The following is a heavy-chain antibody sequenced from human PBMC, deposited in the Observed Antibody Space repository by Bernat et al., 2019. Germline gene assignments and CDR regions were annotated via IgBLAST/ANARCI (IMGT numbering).Heavy chain of an antibody. CDR1: GGPISSSSYY. D-gene: IGHD3-22*01. CDR2: IYYSGST. CDR3: ARHLLKHSSGSDWFDP. J-gene: IGHJ5*02. V-gene: IGHV4-39*01. Sequence: QLQLQESGPGLVKPSETLSLTCTVSGGPISSSSYYWGWIRQPPGKGLEWIGSIYYSGSTYYNPSLKSRVTISVDTSKNQFSLKLSSVTAADTAVYYCARHLLKHSSGSDWFDPWGQGTLVTVSS.